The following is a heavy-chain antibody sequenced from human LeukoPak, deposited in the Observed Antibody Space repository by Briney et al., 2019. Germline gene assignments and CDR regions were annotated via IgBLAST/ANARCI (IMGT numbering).Heavy chain of an antibody. D-gene: IGHD3-3*01. V-gene: IGHV4-59*11. CDR2: IYYSGST. CDR1: GGSISSHY. CDR3: ARALYDFWSGSTMDV. Sequence: SETLSLTCTVSGGSISSHYWSWIRQPPGKGLEWIGYIYYSGSTNYNPSLKSRVTISVDTSKNQFSLKLSSVTAADTAVYYCARALYDFWSGSTMDVWGKGTTVTVSS. J-gene: IGHJ6*03.